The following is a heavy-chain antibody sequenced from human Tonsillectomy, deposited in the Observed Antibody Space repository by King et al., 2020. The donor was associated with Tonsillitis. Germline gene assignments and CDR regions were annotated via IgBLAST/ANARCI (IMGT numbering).Heavy chain of an antibody. D-gene: IGHD6-6*01. CDR1: GFTFSNYA. V-gene: IGHV3-64D*06. Sequence: QLVQSGGGLVQPGGSLRLSCSASGFTFSNYAMHWVRQAPGKGLEYVSVISSNGDSTHYADSVKGRLTISRDNSKNTLDLQMSSLRAEDTAVYYCVKEKYRDIAARASQTGPVFDYWGQGTLVTVSS. J-gene: IGHJ4*02. CDR2: ISSNGDST. CDR3: VKEKYRDIAARASQTGPVFDY.